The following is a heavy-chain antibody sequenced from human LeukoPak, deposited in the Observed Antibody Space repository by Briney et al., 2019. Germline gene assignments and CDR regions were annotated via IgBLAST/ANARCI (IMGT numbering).Heavy chain of an antibody. Sequence: GGSLRLSCAVSGFTFSSYSMNWVRQAPGKGLEWGSYISGSSSTIYYADSVKGRFTISRDNGKNTLYLQMNSLRAEDTAVYYCARGSTYYDSSGQVPFDYWGQGTLVTVSS. CDR3: ARGSTYYDSSGQVPFDY. V-gene: IGHV3-48*01. J-gene: IGHJ4*02. CDR1: GFTFSSYS. CDR2: ISGSSSTI. D-gene: IGHD3-22*01.